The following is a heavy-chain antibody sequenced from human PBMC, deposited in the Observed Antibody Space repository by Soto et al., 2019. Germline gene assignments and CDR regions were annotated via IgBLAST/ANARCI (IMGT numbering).Heavy chain of an antibody. Sequence: VQLVETGGGLIQPGGSLRLSCAASGFTVSSNYMSWVRQAPGKGLEWVSVIYSGGSTYYADSVKGRFTISRDNSKNTLYLQMNSLRAEDTAVYYCARVYPDSSGYYYVDYWGQGTLVTVSS. CDR2: IYSGGST. V-gene: IGHV3-53*02. CDR3: ARVYPDSSGYYYVDY. J-gene: IGHJ4*02. CDR1: GFTVSSNY. D-gene: IGHD3-22*01.